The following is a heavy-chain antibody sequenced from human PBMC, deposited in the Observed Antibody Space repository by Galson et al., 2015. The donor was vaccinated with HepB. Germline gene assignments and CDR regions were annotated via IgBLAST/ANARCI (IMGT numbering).Heavy chain of an antibody. J-gene: IGHJ5*02. Sequence: SLRLSCAASGFTFSSYSMNWVRQAPGKGLEWVSSISSSGSYIYYADSMRGRFTISRDNAKKSLDLQMNSLRAEDTAVYYCARSAGYCSGGRCYGWFDPWGQGTLVTVSS. D-gene: IGHD2-15*01. CDR3: ARSAGYCSGGRCYGWFDP. CDR1: GFTFSSYS. CDR2: ISSSGSYI. V-gene: IGHV3-21*01.